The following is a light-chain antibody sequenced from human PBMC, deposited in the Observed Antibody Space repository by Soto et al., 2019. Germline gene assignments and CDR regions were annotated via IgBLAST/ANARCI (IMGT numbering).Light chain of an antibody. CDR1: SSDVGGYNY. CDR2: NVS. CDR3: SSYTTSGPQVL. J-gene: IGLJ2*01. Sequence: QSVLTQPASVSGSPGQSITISCTGTSSDVGGYNYVSWYQRHPGKAPKLIIYNVSDRPSWISDRFSGSKSGNTASLTISGLQAEDEADYLCSSYTTSGPQVLFGGGTKLTVL. V-gene: IGLV2-14*03.